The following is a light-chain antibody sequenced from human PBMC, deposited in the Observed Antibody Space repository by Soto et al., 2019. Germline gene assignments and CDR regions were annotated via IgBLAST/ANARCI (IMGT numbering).Light chain of an antibody. J-gene: IGLJ2*01. CDR2: EVN. Sequence: QSVLTQPASVSGSPGQSITISCTGTSSDVGAYNYVSWFQQHPGKAPKLIVYEVNNRPSGVSNRFSGSKSGNTASLTIFGLQAEDEADYYCNSYTGSTTRVVFGGGTKVTVL. CDR1: SSDVGAYNY. CDR3: NSYTGSTTRVV. V-gene: IGLV2-14*01.